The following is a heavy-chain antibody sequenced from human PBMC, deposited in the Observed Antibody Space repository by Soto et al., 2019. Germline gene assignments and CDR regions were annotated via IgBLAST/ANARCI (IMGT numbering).Heavy chain of an antibody. Sequence: SETLSLTCTVSGGSISSSSYYWGWIRQPPGKGLEWIGSIYYSGSTYYNPSLKSRVTISVDTSKNQFSLKLSSVTAADTAVYYCARHPYSSSWNYYGMDVWGQGTTVTVSS. CDR1: GGSISSSSYY. CDR3: ARHPYSSSWNYYGMDV. J-gene: IGHJ6*02. CDR2: IYYSGST. D-gene: IGHD6-13*01. V-gene: IGHV4-39*01.